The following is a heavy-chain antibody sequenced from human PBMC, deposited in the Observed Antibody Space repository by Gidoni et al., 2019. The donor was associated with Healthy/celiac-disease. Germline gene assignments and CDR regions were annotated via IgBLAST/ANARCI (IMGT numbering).Heavy chain of an antibody. J-gene: IGHJ4*02. CDR3: AKAGGSNDFLYYFDY. D-gene: IGHD3-3*01. CDR1: AFTFNHDA. V-gene: IGHV3-23*01. CDR2: VSGSGSHT. Sequence: EVQLLESGGGLVQPGGSLRLSCAASAFTFNHDATSWVRQAPGKGLEWVSVVSGSGSHTSYADSVKGLFTISRDNSKNTLYLHMTSLRAEDTAFYYCAKAGGSNDFLYYFDYWGQGALVTVSS.